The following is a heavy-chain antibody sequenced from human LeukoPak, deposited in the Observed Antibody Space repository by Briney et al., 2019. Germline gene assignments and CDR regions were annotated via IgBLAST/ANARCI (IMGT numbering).Heavy chain of an antibody. CDR3: ARAPARGVLAARPINFDY. CDR2: IYYSGST. V-gene: IGHV4-59*01. CDR1: GGSISSYY. J-gene: IGHJ4*02. Sequence: SETLSLTCTVSGGSISSYYWSWIRQPPGKGLEWIGYIYYSGSTNYNPTLKSRVTISVDTSKNQFSLKLSSVTAADTAVYYCARAPARGVLAARPINFDYWGQGTLVTVSS. D-gene: IGHD6-6*01.